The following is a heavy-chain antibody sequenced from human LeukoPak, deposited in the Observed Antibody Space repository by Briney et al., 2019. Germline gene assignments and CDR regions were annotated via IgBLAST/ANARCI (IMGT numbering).Heavy chain of an antibody. Sequence: SETLSLTCTVSGGSISGYYLTCVRQTPGEGLEWIGYIYYTGNTNYNPSLRSRVTISVDTSTNQLSLKLSSMTAADTAVYFCARWGSTDYYYAMDVWGQGTTVTVSS. J-gene: IGHJ6*02. D-gene: IGHD7-27*01. CDR3: ARWGSTDYYYAMDV. CDR1: GGSISGYY. CDR2: IYYTGNT. V-gene: IGHV4-59*08.